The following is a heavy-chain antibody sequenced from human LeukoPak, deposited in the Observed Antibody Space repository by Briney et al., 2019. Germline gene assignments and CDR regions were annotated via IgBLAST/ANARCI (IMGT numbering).Heavy chain of an antibody. V-gene: IGHV1-18*01. D-gene: IGHD4-11*01. CDR3: ARDWPTVITDY. CDR2: ISTSKGDT. J-gene: IGHJ4*02. Sequence: ASVKVSCKTSGYTFTSNGISWVRQAPGQGLEWMGWISTSKGDTNYAQKFKGRLTMTTDRSTYTAYMELRSLSSDDTAVYYCARDWPTVITDYWGQGTLVSVSS. CDR1: GYTFTSNG.